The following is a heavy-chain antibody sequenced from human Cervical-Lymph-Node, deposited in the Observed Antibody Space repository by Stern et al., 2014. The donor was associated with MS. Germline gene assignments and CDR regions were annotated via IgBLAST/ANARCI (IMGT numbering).Heavy chain of an antibody. V-gene: IGHV4-31*01. CDR2: IYYSGST. CDR1: GGSISSGGYY. Sequence: ESGPGLVKPSQTLSLTCTVSGGSISSGGYYWSWIRQHPGKGLEFIGYIYYSGSTYYNPSLNSLVTMSVDTSKNQFSLKLNSGTAADTAVYYCARGKGGGFGVVNWFDPWGQGTLVTVSS. J-gene: IGHJ5*01. CDR3: ARGKGGGFGVVNWFDP. D-gene: IGHD3-3*01.